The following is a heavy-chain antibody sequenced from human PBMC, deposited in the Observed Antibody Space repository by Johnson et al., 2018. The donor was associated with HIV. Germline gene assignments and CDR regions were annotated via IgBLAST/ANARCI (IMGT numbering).Heavy chain of an antibody. D-gene: IGHD6-19*01. V-gene: IGHV3-74*02. J-gene: IGHJ3*02. CDR3: AKGSGWYSAFDI. Sequence: VQLVESGGGLVKPGGSLRLSCAASGFTFSSYWMHWVRQAPGKGLVWVSRINSDGSSTSYADSVKGRFTISRDNAKNTLFLQMNSLRAEDTAVYYCAKGSGWYSAFDIWGQGTMVTVSS. CDR2: INSDGSST. CDR1: GFTFSSYW.